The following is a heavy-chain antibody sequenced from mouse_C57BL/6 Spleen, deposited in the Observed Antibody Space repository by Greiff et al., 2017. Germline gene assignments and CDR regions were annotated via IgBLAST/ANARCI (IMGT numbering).Heavy chain of an antibody. D-gene: IGHD2-3*01. CDR2: IYPGDGDT. J-gene: IGHJ2*01. CDR3: ARGVYDGYFDY. V-gene: IGHV1-80*01. CDR1: GYAFSSYW. Sequence: QVQLQQSGAELVKPGASVKISCKASGYAFSSYWMNWVKQRPGKGLEWIGQIYPGDGDTNYNGKFKGKATLTADKSSSTAYMQLSGLTSEDSAVYFCARGVYDGYFDYWGQGTTLTVSS.